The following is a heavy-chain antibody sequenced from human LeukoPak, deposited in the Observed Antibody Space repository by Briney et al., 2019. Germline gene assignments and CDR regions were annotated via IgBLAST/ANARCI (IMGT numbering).Heavy chain of an antibody. CDR2: IKQDGSDK. Sequence: PGGSLRLSCAASGFTFSSYWMCWVRQAPGKGLEWVAIIKQDGSDKYYVDSVEGRFIISRDNAKNSLYLQMNSLRAEDTAVYYCLTSTRSHRFDYWGQGTLVPSPQ. CDR3: LTSTRSHRFDY. J-gene: IGHJ4*02. D-gene: IGHD2-15*01. V-gene: IGHV3-7*01. CDR1: GFTFSSYW.